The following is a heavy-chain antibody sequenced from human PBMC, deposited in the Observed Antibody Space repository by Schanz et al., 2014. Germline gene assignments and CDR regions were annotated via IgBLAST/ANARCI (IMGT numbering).Heavy chain of an antibody. V-gene: IGHV3-23*04. CDR2: ISGSGGST. CDR1: GFTFSTYA. Sequence: VQLVESGGGLVQPGGSLRLSCAASGFTFSTYAMSWVRQAPGKGLEWVSGISGSGGSTYYADSVKGRFTISRDNSKNTLYLQMNSLRAEDTAVYYCAKDLMYGAPMPLNHLDYWGQGTLXTVSS. CDR3: AKDLMYGAPMPLNHLDY. J-gene: IGHJ4*02. D-gene: IGHD2-2*01.